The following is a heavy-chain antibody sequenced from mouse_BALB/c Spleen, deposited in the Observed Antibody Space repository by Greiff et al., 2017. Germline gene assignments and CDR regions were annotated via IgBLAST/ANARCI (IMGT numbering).Heavy chain of an antibody. Sequence: VKLMESGAELAKPGASVKMSCKASGYTFTSYWMHWVKQRPGQGLEWIGYINPSTGYTEYNQKFKDKATLTADKSSSTAYMQLSSLTSEDSAVYYCARKVLLYYAMDYWGQGTSVTVSS. CDR1: GYTFTSYW. D-gene: IGHD2-14*01. V-gene: IGHV1-7*01. CDR2: INPSTGYT. CDR3: ARKVLLYYAMDY. J-gene: IGHJ4*01.